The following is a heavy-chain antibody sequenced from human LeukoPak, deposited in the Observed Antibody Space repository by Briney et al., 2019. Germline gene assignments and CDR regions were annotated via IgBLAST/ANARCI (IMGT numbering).Heavy chain of an antibody. V-gene: IGHV1-46*01. CDR2: INPSGGST. D-gene: IGHD3-10*01. CDR1: GYTFTGYY. Sequence: GASVKVSCKASGYTFTGYYMHWVRQAPGQGLEWMGIINPSGGSTSYAQKFQGRVTMTRDMSTSTVYMELSSLRSEDTAVYYCARAPTVRGVLHTNWFDPWGQGTLVTVSS. CDR3: ARAPTVRGVLHTNWFDP. J-gene: IGHJ5*02.